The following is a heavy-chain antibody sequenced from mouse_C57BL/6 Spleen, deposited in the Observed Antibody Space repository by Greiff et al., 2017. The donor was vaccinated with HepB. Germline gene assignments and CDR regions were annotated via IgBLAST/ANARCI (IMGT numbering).Heavy chain of an antibody. CDR1: GFTFTDYY. V-gene: IGHV7-3*01. J-gene: IGHJ2*01. CDR2: IRNKANGYTT. D-gene: IGHD1-1*02. Sequence: EVQWVESGGGLVQPGGSLSLSCAASGFTFTDYYMSWVRQPPGKALEWLGFIRNKANGYTTEYSASVKGRFTISRDNSQSILYLQMNALRAEDSATYYCARSNYHYFDYWGQGTTLTVSS. CDR3: ARSNYHYFDY.